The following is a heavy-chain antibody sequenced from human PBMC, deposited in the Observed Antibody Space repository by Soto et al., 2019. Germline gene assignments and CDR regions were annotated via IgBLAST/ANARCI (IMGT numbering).Heavy chain of an antibody. CDR1: GGSISSYY. D-gene: IGHD2-21*02. CDR3: ARSYPAYCGGDCFEPHYFDY. J-gene: IGHJ4*02. Sequence: SETLPLTCTVSGGSISSYYWSWIRQPPGKGLEWIGYIYYSGSTNYNPSLKSRVTISVGTSKNQFSLKLSYVTAADTAVYYCARSYPAYCGGDCFEPHYFDYWGQGTLVTVSS. CDR2: IYYSGST. V-gene: IGHV4-59*01.